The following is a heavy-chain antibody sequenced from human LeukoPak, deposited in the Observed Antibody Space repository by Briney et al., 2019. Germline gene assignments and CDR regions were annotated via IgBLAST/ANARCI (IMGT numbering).Heavy chain of an antibody. CDR1: GDSVSSNSVT. CDR3: ARRLTQYDCFDP. V-gene: IGHV6-1*01. J-gene: IGHJ5*02. D-gene: IGHD2-2*01. Sequence: SQTLSLTCAISGDSVSSNSVTWNWIRQSPSRGLEWLGRTYYRSTWYNDYAVSVRGRITVNPVTSKNQFSLHLNSVTPEDTAVYYCARRLTQYDCFDPWGQGILVTVPS. CDR2: TYYRSTWYN.